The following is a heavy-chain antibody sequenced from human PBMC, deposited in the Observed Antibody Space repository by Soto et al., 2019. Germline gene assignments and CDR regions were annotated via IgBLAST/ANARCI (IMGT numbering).Heavy chain of an antibody. CDR2: ISAYNGNT. D-gene: IGHD2-2*02. V-gene: IGHV1-18*04. J-gene: IGHJ4*02. CDR3: ARWGVLALYPLRSYTEDDYFDY. CDR1: GYTFTSYG. Sequence: GASLKVSCKASGYTFTSYGISWVRQAPGQGLEWMGWISAYNGNTNYAQKLQGRVTMTTDTSTSTAYMELRSLRSDDTAVYYCARWGVLALYPLRSYTEDDYFDYWGQGTLVTVSS.